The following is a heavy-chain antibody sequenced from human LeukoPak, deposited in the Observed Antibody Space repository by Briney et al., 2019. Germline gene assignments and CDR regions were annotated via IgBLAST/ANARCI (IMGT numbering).Heavy chain of an antibody. CDR1: GFTHSSYW. V-gene: IGHV3-74*01. CDR2: INSDGSST. D-gene: IGHD6-13*01. Sequence: GGSLRLSCAPSGFTHSSYWMHWVRQAPGKGRVWVSRINSDGSSTSYADSVKGRFTISRDNAKNTLYLQMNILRAEDTAVYYCARAVGSSWYSYYMDVWGKGTTVTVSS. J-gene: IGHJ6*03. CDR3: ARAVGSSWYSYYMDV.